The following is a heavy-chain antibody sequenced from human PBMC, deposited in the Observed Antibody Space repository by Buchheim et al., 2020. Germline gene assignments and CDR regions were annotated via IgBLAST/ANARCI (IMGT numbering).Heavy chain of an antibody. CDR2: IYYSGST. V-gene: IGHV4-39*01. CDR3: ARQGADLYYSSGWYVPLGDLPFDY. D-gene: IGHD6-19*01. CDR1: GGSISSSSYY. Sequence: QLQLQESGPGLVKPSETLSLTCTVSGGSISSSSYYWGWIRQPPGKGLEWIGSIYYSGSTYYNPSLKSRVTISVDTSKNQFSLKLSSVTAADTAVYYCARQGADLYYSSGWYVPLGDLPFDYWGQGTL. J-gene: IGHJ4*02.